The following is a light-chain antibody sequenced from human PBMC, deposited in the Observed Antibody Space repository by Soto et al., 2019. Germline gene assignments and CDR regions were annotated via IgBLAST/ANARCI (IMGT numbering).Light chain of an antibody. CDR2: SNN. CDR3: AAWDSSLNAHLL. V-gene: IGLV1-44*01. J-gene: IGLJ2*01. Sequence: QSVLTQPPSASGTPGQRVTISCSGSSSNIGSNPVNWYQQLPGTAPKLLIYSNNQRPSGVPDRFSGSKSGTSAFLAISALQSEDEADYYCAAWDSSLNAHLLFGGGTKVTVL. CDR1: SSNIGSNP.